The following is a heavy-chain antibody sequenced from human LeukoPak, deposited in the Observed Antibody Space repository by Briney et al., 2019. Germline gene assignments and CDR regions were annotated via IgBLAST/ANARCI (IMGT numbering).Heavy chain of an antibody. CDR1: GFTLSSYW. CDR2: IKQDGSEK. J-gene: IGHJ4*02. Sequence: GGSLRLSSAASGFTLSSYWMSWVRQAPGKGLEWVANIKQDGSEKYYVDSVKGRFTISRDNAKNSLYLQMNSLRAEDTAVYYCARFISSFDYWGQGTLVTVSS. CDR3: ARFISSFDY. D-gene: IGHD3-16*02. V-gene: IGHV3-7*01.